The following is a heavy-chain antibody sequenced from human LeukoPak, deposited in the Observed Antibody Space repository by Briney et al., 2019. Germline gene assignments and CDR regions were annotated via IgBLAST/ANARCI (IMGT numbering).Heavy chain of an antibody. J-gene: IGHJ6*03. CDR1: GYTFTGYY. CDR3: ARDSLRFGELPFVMDV. V-gene: IGHV1-2*02. CDR2: INPNSGGT. Sequence: GASVKVSCKASGYTFTGYYMHWVRQAPGQGLEWMGWINPNSGGTNYAQKFQGRVTMTRDTSISTAYMELSRLRSDDTAVYYCARDSLRFGELPFVMDVWGKGTTVTVSS. D-gene: IGHD3-10*01.